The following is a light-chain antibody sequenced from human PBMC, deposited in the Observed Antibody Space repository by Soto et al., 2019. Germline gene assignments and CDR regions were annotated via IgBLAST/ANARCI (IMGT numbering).Light chain of an antibody. CDR2: DAS. CDR3: QQYNIYYT. CDR1: QSVSSW. Sequence: DIQMTQSPSTLSASVGDRVTITCRASQSVSSWLAWYQQKPGKAPKLLIYDASSLESGVPSRFSGSGSGTEFTLTNSSLQPDDFATYYCQQYNIYYTFGQGTKVDIK. J-gene: IGKJ2*01. V-gene: IGKV1-5*01.